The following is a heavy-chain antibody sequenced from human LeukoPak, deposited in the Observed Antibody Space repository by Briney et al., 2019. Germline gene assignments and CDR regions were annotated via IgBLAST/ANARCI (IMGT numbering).Heavy chain of an antibody. J-gene: IGHJ4*02. V-gene: IGHV4-38-2*02. CDR1: GYSISSGYY. D-gene: IGHD1-1*01. CDR3: ASQLGRVGY. CDR2: IYHSGST. Sequence: SETLSLTCTVSGYSISSGYYWGWIRQPPGKGLEWIGSIYHSGSTYYNPSLKSRVTISVDTSKNQFSLKLSSVTAADTAVYYCASQLGRVGYWGQGTLVTVSP.